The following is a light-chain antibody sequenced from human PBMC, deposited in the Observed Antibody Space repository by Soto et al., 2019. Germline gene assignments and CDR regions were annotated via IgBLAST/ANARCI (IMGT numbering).Light chain of an antibody. J-gene: IGKJ5*01. CDR1: QSISTTF. V-gene: IGKV3-20*01. CDR2: GAS. CDR3: QQYGSPIT. Sequence: EIALTQSPGTLSLSPGERATLSCRASQSISTTFLVWYQQRPGQAPRLLIYGASTRATGIPDRFSGSGSGTDFTLTISRLEPEDFAVYYCQQYGSPITFGQGTRLEIK.